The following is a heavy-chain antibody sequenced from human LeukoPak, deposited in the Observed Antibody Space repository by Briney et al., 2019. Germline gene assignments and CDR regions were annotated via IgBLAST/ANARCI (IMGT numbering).Heavy chain of an antibody. CDR3: ARVGTMVRGVLYYYYYGMDV. CDR2: IYYSGST. V-gene: IGHV4-30-4*01. D-gene: IGHD3-10*01. Sequence: PSQTLSLTCTVSGGSISSGDYYWSWIRQPPGKGLEWIGYIYYSGSTYYNPSLKSRVTISVDTSKNQFSQKLSSVTAADTAVYYCARVGTMVRGVLYYYYYGMDVWGKGTTVTVSS. CDR1: GGSISSGDYY. J-gene: IGHJ6*04.